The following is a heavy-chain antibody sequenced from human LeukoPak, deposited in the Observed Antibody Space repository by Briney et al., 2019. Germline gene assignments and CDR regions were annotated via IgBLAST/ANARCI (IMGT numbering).Heavy chain of an antibody. CDR1: GFTFSSYA. D-gene: IGHD4-11*01. V-gene: IGHV3-23*01. CDR3: TKALLATVTTYNWFDP. Sequence: PGGSLRLSCAAPGFTFSSYAMNWVRQAPGEGLEWVSAISVSGGSTYYADSVKGRFTISRDNTKQTLYLQKHSDRAEDTPVYYFTKALLATVTTYNWFDPWGQGTLVTVSS. J-gene: IGHJ5*02. CDR2: ISVSGGST.